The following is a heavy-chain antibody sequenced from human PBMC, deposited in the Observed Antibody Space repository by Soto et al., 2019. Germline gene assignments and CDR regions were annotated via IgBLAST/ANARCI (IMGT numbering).Heavy chain of an antibody. CDR2: INHSGST. V-gene: IGHV4-34*01. J-gene: IGHJ4*02. CDR1: GGSFSGYY. Sequence: PSETLSLTCAGYGGSFSGYYWSWIRQPPGKGLEWIGEINHSGSTNYNPSLKSRVTISVDTSKNQFSLKLSSVTAADTAVYYCARGKSYDYVWGSYRYSSPYFDYWGQGTLVTVSS. D-gene: IGHD3-16*02. CDR3: ARGKSYDYVWGSYRYSSPYFDY.